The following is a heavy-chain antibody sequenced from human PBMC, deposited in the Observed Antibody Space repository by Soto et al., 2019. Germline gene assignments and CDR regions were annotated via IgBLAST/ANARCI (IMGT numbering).Heavy chain of an antibody. CDR2: ISAYNGNT. D-gene: IGHD3-10*01. Sequence: QVQLVQSGAEVKKPGASVKVSCKASGYTFTSYGISWVRQAPGQGLEWMGWISAYNGNTNYAQKFQGRVTMTTDTSTSTADMEMRGLGSEDAAVYYCARDGFWGGFGESNWLGPWGQGTLVTVSS. J-gene: IGHJ5*02. CDR3: ARDGFWGGFGESNWLGP. CDR1: GYTFTSYG. V-gene: IGHV1-18*01.